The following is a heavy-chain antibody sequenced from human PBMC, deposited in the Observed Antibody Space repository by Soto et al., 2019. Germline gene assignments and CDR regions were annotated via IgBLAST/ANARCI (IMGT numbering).Heavy chain of an antibody. J-gene: IGHJ4*02. Sequence: EVQLVESGGGLVQPGGSLRLSCAASGFIVSTSFMSWVRQAPGKGLEWVSIIYNDGSTYYADSVKGRFTVSRDDSKNTLYLEIVSLRAEDTAVYYCARDSYPRYWGQGTLVTVSS. CDR1: GFIVSTSF. CDR3: ARDSYPRY. V-gene: IGHV3-66*01. CDR2: IYNDGST.